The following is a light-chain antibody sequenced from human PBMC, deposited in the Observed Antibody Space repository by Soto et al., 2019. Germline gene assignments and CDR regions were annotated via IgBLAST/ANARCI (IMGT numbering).Light chain of an antibody. Sequence: QSVLTQPSSVSGDPGQTVTISCTGSGSNIGAGYNVHWYQQLPGTAPKLLIHGNSNRPSGVPDRFSASKSGTSASLAITGLQVEDEGNYYCQSYDNSLSGSVFGGGTKLTVL. J-gene: IGLJ3*02. CDR2: GNS. CDR3: QSYDNSLSGSV. V-gene: IGLV1-40*01. CDR1: GSNIGAGYN.